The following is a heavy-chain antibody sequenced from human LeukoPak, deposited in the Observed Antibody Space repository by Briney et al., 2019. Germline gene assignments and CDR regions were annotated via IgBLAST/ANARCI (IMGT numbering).Heavy chain of an antibody. CDR1: GDSISSSSYY. D-gene: IGHD5-18*01. CDR2: IYYSGST. J-gene: IGHJ4*02. Sequence: SETLSLTCTVSGDSISSSSYYWAWIRQPPGKGREWIGSIYYSGSTYYNPSLNSRVTISVDTSKNQFSLKLSSVTAADTAVYYCARGHFGYSYGYLGYWGQGTLVTVSS. V-gene: IGHV4-39*07. CDR3: ARGHFGYSYGYLGY.